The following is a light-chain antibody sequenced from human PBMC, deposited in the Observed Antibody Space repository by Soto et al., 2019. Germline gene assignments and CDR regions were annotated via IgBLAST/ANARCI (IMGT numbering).Light chain of an antibody. CDR1: QSIGKD. J-gene: IGKJ1*01. CDR3: HQTYGTTRT. V-gene: IGKV1-39*01. Sequence: DIQMTQSPSSLSASVGDRVTITCRASQSIGKDFNWYQQKPGEAPNLLIYAASILQSGVQSRFSGSSSGTDFTLTITSLQPEDFATYYCHQTYGTTRTFGQGTKVEIK. CDR2: AAS.